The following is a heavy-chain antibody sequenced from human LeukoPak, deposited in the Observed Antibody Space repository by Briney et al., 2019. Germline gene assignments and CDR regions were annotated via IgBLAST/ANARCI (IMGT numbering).Heavy chain of an antibody. CDR3: ARGDSSGYYSVFDY. CDR2: IYYSGST. V-gene: IGHV4-31*03. D-gene: IGHD3-22*01. CDR1: GGSISSGGYY. J-gene: IGHJ4*02. Sequence: SETLSLTCTVSGGSISSGGYYWSWIRQHPGKGLEWIGYIYYSGSTYYNPSLKSRVTISVDTSKNQFSLKLSSVTAADTAVYYCARGDSSGYYSVFDYWGQGTLVTVSS.